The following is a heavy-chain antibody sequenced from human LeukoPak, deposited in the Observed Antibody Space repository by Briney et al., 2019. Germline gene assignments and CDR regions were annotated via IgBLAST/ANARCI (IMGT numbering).Heavy chain of an antibody. V-gene: IGHV4-61*02. CDR2: IYTSGST. J-gene: IGHJ6*03. CDR3: ARADCSSTSCPFLYYYYVDV. D-gene: IGHD2-2*01. Sequence: SQTLSLTCTVSGGSISSGSYYWSWIRQPAGKGLEWIGRIYTSGSTNYNPSLKSRVTISVDTSKNQLSLKLSSVTAADTAVYYCARADCSSTSCPFLYYYYVDVWGKGTTVTVSS. CDR1: GGSISSGSYY.